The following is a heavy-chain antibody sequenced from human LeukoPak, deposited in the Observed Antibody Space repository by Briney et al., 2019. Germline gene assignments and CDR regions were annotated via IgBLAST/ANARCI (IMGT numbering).Heavy chain of an antibody. J-gene: IGHJ4*02. Sequence: VSVKVSCKASGYTFTSYAMHWVRQAPGQRLEWMGWINAGNGNTKYSQKFQGRVTITRDTSASTAHMELSSLRSEDTAVYYCAKDQDIAAADYYFDYWGQGTLVTVSS. CDR1: GYTFTSYA. CDR2: INAGNGNT. V-gene: IGHV1-3*01. D-gene: IGHD6-13*01. CDR3: AKDQDIAAADYYFDY.